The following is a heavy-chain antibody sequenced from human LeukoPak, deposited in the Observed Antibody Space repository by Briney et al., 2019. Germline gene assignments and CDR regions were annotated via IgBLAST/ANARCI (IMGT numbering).Heavy chain of an antibody. V-gene: IGHV3-7*01. CDR1: GFTFSSHW. J-gene: IGHJ4*02. CDR2: IKQDGSEK. CDR3: ARDRYCSGGSCYGLFDY. Sequence: GGSLRLSCAASGFTFSSHWMSWVRQAPGKGLEWVANIKQDGSEKYYVDSVKGRFTISRDNAKNSLYLQMNSLRAEDTAVYYCARDRYCSGGSCYGLFDYWGQGTLVTVSS. D-gene: IGHD2-15*01.